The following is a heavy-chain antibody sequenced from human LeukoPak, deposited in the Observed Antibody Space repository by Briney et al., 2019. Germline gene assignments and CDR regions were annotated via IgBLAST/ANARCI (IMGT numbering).Heavy chain of an antibody. J-gene: IGHJ4*02. D-gene: IGHD3-3*01. CDR3: AHVEWLTHYYYFDY. CDR2: IYWDDDK. V-gene: IGHV2-5*02. Sequence: SGPTLVNPTQTLTLTCTFSGFSLSTSGVGVGWIRQPPGKALEWLALIYWDDDKRYSPSLRSRLAITKDTSKNQVVLTTTNMDPVDTATYYCAHVEWLTHYYYFDYWGQGTLVTVSS. CDR1: GFSLSTSGVG.